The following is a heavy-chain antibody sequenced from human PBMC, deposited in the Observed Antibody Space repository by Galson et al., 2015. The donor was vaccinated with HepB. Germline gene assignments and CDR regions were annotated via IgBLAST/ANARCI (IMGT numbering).Heavy chain of an antibody. J-gene: IGHJ4*02. V-gene: IGHV3-23*01. CDR3: ARYACGNNCSARRFDY. CDR2: ISGSGGST. CDR1: GFTFSSYA. D-gene: IGHD4-23*01. Sequence: SLRLSCAASGFTFSSYAMSWVRQAPGKGLEWVSAISGSGGSTSYAQKFQGRVTMTRDTSTSTVYMELSSLRSEDTAVYYCARYACGNNCSARRFDYWGQGTLVTVSS.